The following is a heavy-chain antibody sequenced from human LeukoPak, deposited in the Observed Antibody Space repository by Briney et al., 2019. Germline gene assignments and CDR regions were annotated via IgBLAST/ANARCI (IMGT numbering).Heavy chain of an antibody. J-gene: IGHJ6*02. Sequence: SETLSLTCTVSGGSISSYYRSWIRQPPGKGLEWIGYIYYSGSTNYNPSLKSRVTISVDTSKNQFSLKLSSVTAADTAVYYCARDFGAGSYCYGMDVWGQGTAVTVSS. CDR3: ARDFGAGSYCYGMDV. V-gene: IGHV4-59*01. CDR1: GGSISSYY. D-gene: IGHD3-10*01. CDR2: IYYSGST.